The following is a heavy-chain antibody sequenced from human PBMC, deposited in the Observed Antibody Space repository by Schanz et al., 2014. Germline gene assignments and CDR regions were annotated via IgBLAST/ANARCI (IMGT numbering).Heavy chain of an antibody. V-gene: IGHV1-46*02. CDR2: ISPSTGRT. D-gene: IGHD4-17*01. CDR3: AGAGSNYVLNWLHP. Sequence: QSGPEVREPGASVKVSCKASGYTFNNYYTHWVRQAPGQPPEWLGVISPSTGRTTYAPKFQDRVTISRDTSRATVYMELRSLRSDDTDSDDGAGAGSNYVLNWLHPGGQGSLVIV. J-gene: IGHJ5*02. CDR1: GYTFNNYY.